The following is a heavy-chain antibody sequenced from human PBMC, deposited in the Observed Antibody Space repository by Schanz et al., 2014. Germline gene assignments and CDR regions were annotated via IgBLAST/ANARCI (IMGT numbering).Heavy chain of an antibody. V-gene: IGHV1-18*01. CDR1: GYTFNNHG. CDR3: VRDAGWAFGDYHGMDV. J-gene: IGHJ6*02. CDR2: ISVYHGHT. D-gene: IGHD3-10*01. Sequence: QVQLVQSGGEVKKPGASATVSCKASGYTFNNHGISWVRQAPGQGLEWMGWISVYHGHTNYAEKVHGRVTRTTDTSTSTAYMELRSLISDDTAVYYCVRDAGWAFGDYHGMDVWGQGTSVTVSS.